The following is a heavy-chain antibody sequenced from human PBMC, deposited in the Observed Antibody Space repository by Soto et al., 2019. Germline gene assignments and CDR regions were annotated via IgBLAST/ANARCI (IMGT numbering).Heavy chain of an antibody. CDR2: INPNSGGT. CDR1: GYTFTVYY. CDR3: AGGRMTARPLPMFDP. Sequence: GASVKVSCKASGYTFTVYYMHWVRQAPGQGLEWMGWINPNSGGTNYAQKFQGWVTMTRDTSISTAYMELSRLRSDDTAVYYCAGGRMTARPLPMFDPWGQGTLVTVSS. V-gene: IGHV1-2*04. J-gene: IGHJ5*02. D-gene: IGHD6-6*01.